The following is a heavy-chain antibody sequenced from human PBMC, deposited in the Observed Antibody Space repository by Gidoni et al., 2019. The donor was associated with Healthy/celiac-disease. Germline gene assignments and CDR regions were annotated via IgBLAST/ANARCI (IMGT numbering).Heavy chain of an antibody. CDR2: ISSSSSYI. CDR3: ARDPAYYDSSQGSY. D-gene: IGHD3-22*01. Sequence: EVQLVESGGGLVKPGGSLRLSCAASGFTFSSYSMNWVRQAPGKGLEWVSSISSSSSYIYYADSVKGRFTISRDNAKNSLYLQMNSLRAEDTAVYYCARDPAYYDSSQGSYWGQGTLVTVSS. CDR1: GFTFSSYS. J-gene: IGHJ4*02. V-gene: IGHV3-21*01.